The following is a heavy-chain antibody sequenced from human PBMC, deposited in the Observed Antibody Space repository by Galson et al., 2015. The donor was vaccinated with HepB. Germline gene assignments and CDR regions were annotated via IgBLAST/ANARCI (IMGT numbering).Heavy chain of an antibody. CDR3: ARHLRGTMIVPVPSSGYFQH. D-gene: IGHD3-22*01. CDR1: GYTFTGYY. Sequence: SVKVSCKASGYTFTGYYMHWVRQAPGQGLEWMGRINPNSGGTNYAQKFKGRVTMTRDTSISTAYMELSRLRSDDTAVYYCARHLRGTMIVPVPSSGYFQHWGQGTLVTVSS. J-gene: IGHJ1*01. V-gene: IGHV1-2*06. CDR2: INPNSGGT.